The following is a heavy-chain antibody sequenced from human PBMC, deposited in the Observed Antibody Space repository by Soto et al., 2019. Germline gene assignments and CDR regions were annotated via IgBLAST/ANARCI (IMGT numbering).Heavy chain of an antibody. Sequence: QVQLVQSGAGVKKPGASVKVSCKASGDSITNYFMHWVRQAPGQGLEWMGMISPSGDATAYTQKFQGRVTMTRDTATGTVYMERSSLRSEDTAVYYCVRRMLPGYYFDYWGQGTLVTVSS. CDR2: ISPSGDAT. CDR3: VRRMLPGYYFDY. V-gene: IGHV1-46*03. D-gene: IGHD3-10*02. CDR1: GDSITNYF. J-gene: IGHJ4*02.